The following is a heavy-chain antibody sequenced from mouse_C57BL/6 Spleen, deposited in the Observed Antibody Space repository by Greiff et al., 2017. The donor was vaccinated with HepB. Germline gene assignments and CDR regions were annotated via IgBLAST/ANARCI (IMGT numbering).Heavy chain of an antibody. Sequence: QVQLKQSGAELARPGASVKLSCKASGYTFTSYGISWVKQRTGQGLEWIGEIYPRSGNTYYNEKFKGKATLTADKSSSTAYMELRSLTSEDSAVYFCARNSDAAYYAMDYWGQGTSVTVSS. V-gene: IGHV1-81*01. D-gene: IGHD2-3*01. CDR2: IYPRSGNT. J-gene: IGHJ4*01. CDR3: ARNSDAAYYAMDY. CDR1: GYTFTSYG.